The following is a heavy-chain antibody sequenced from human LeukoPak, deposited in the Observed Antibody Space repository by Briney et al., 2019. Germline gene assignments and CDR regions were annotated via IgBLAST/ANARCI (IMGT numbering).Heavy chain of an antibody. CDR2: IIPILGIA. J-gene: IGHJ4*02. Sequence: GASVKVSCKASLCTFSSYTISGVRQAPSKGLEWMGRIIPILGIANNAQKFQGRVTITADKSTSTAYMELSSLRSEDTAVYYCAREEDHYYDSSGYRSYWGQGTLVTVSS. V-gene: IGHV1-69*04. CDR3: AREEDHYYDSSGYRSY. D-gene: IGHD3-22*01. CDR1: LCTFSSYT.